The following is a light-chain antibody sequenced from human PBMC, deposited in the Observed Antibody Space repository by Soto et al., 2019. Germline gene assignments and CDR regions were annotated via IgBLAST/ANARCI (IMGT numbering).Light chain of an antibody. Sequence: QSALTQPASVSGSPGQSITISCTGSSSDIGSYSLVSWYQHHPGKAPKVIIYEASKRPSGISNRFSASKSGNTASRTISGLQAEDEADFYCCSYAGSGTWVFGGGTKLTVL. CDR2: EAS. J-gene: IGLJ3*02. V-gene: IGLV2-23*01. CDR3: CSYAGSGTWV. CDR1: SSDIGSYSL.